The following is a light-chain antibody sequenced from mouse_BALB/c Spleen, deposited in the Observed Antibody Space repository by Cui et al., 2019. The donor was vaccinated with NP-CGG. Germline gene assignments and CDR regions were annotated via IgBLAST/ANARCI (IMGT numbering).Light chain of an antibody. CDR3: ALWYSNHWV. Sequence: AVVTHESALTTSPGETVTLTCRSSTGAVTTSNYANWVQEKPDHLFTGLIGGTNNRAPGVPPRFSGSLIGDKAALTITGAQTEDEAIYFCALWYSNHWVFGGGTKLTVL. V-gene: IGLV1*01. J-gene: IGLJ1*01. CDR2: GTN. CDR1: TGAVTTSNY.